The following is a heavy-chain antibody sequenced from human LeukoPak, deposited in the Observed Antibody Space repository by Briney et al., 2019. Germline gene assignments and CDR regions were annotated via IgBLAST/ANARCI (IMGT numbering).Heavy chain of an antibody. CDR1: GGSFSGYY. J-gene: IGHJ4*02. Sequence: XETLSLTCAVYGGSFSGYYWSWIRQPPGKGLEWIGEINHSGSTNYNPSLKSRVTISVDTSKNQFSLKLSSVTAADTAVYYCARGKIPSGVGKYYFDYWGQGTLVTVSS. CDR3: ARGKIPSGVGKYYFDY. CDR2: INHSGST. V-gene: IGHV4-34*01. D-gene: IGHD2-15*01.